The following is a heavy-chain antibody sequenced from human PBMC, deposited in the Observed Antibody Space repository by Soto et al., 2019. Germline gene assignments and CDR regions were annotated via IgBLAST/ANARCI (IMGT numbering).Heavy chain of an antibody. Sequence: VGSLRLSCAASGFTFGSYEMNWVRQAPGKGLEWLSYISGSGSPIYYAESVKGRFIISRDSAKNSLYLQMNSLRAEDTAIYFCARGGRSFDAWGQGTLVTVSS. CDR2: ISGSGSPI. V-gene: IGHV3-48*03. D-gene: IGHD3-16*01. CDR1: GFTFGSYE. CDR3: ARGGRSFDA. J-gene: IGHJ5*02.